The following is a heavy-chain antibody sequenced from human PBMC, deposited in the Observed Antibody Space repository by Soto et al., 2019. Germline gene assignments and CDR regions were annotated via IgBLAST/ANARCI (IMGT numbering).Heavy chain of an antibody. V-gene: IGHV3-23*01. CDR3: AKERRGAAVAGVDAFDI. J-gene: IGHJ3*02. CDR1: GFRFRTRA. CDR2: IRPGGDST. Sequence: GGSLRLSCAASGFRFRTRAMSWVRQAPGKGLEWVASIRPGGDSTYYADSVKGRFAVSRDNSKNTLYLQMNSLRAEDTAVYYCAKERRGAAVAGVDAFDIWGQGTMVTVSS. D-gene: IGHD6-19*01.